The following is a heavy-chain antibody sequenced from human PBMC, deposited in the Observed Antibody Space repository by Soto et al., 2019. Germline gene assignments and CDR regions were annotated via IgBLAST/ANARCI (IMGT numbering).Heavy chain of an antibody. CDR2: IWYDGSNK. CDR1: GFTFSSYG. Sequence: GGSLRLSCAASGFTFSSYGMHWVRQAPGKGLEWVAVIWYDGSNKYYADSVKGRFTISRDNSKNTLYLQMNSLRAEDTAVYYCARDPPGPMVRGVITHYYYYMDVWGKGTTVTVSS. D-gene: IGHD3-10*01. J-gene: IGHJ6*03. V-gene: IGHV3-33*01. CDR3: ARDPPGPMVRGVITHYYYYMDV.